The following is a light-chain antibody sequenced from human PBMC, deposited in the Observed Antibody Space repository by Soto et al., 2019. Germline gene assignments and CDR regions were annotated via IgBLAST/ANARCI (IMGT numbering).Light chain of an antibody. V-gene: IGKV1-5*03. CDR2: KAS. CDR3: QHYNSYSEA. CDR1: ESVNSW. Sequence: DIQLTQSPSTLSSSIGDRVTITCRASESVNSWLAWYQQKPGKAPKLLIYKASTLKSGVASRFSGSGSGTEFTLTISSLQPDDFATYYCQHYNSYSEAFGQGTKVDIK. J-gene: IGKJ1*01.